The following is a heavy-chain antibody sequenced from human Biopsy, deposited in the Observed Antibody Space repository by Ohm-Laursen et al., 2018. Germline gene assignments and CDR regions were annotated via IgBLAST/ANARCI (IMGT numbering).Heavy chain of an antibody. V-gene: IGHV1-2*02. Sequence: SVKVSCKASGYTFTGYHVHWVRQAPGQGLEWMGWINAKTGDTNYAQKFRGRVTMNRDTSISTAYVDLSSLRSDDTAVYYWTRGGYYYDSLAYYYWFDPWGQGTLVTVSS. CDR1: GYTFTGYH. D-gene: IGHD3-22*01. J-gene: IGHJ5*02. CDR2: INAKTGDT. CDR3: TRGGYYYDSLAYYYWFDP.